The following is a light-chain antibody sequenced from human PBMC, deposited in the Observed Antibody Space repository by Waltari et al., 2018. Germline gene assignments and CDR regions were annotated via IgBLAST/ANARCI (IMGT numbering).Light chain of an antibody. Sequence: QSVLTQPPSASGTPGQRVTISCSGSSSNIGSNSVNWYQHLPGTAPKLLIYSDNQRPSGVPDRFSGSKSGASASLAISGLQSEDEVDYYCAAWDVSLNGLVFGGGTKLTVL. CDR1: SSNIGSNS. J-gene: IGLJ2*01. CDR3: AAWDVSLNGLV. V-gene: IGLV1-44*01. CDR2: SDN.